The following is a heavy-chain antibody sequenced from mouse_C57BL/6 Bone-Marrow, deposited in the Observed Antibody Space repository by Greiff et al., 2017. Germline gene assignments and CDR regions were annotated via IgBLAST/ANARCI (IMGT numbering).Heavy chain of an antibody. D-gene: IGHD1-1*02. CDR2: ISDGGSYT. Sequence: EVKLVESGGGLVKPGGSLKLSCAASGFTFSSYAMSWVRQTPDKRLEWVATISDGGSYTYYPDNVKGRFTISRDNAKNNLYLQMSHLKSEDTAMYYCARGVTTVVYFDYWGQGTTLTVSS. CDR3: ARGVTTVVYFDY. V-gene: IGHV5-4*03. CDR1: GFTFSSYA. J-gene: IGHJ2*01.